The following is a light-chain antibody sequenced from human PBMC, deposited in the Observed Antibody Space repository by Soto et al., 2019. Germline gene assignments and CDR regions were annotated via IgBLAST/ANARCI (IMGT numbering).Light chain of an antibody. J-gene: IGKJ2*01. CDR2: ATS. CDR3: LQHVSSGYT. V-gene: IGKV3-20*01. CDR1: QSGKYNA. Sequence: DTVLTQAPGALSLAPGERVTLSCRASQSGKYNALAWFLQKPGQAPRLLIHATSARAAGIPDRFSGSGSGTDFTLAISRLEPEDFAVYYCLQHVSSGYTFGQGTKLEIK.